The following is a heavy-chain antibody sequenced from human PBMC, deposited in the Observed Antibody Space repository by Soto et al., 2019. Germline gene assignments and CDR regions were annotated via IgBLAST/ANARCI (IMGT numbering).Heavy chain of an antibody. Sequence: PGGSLRLSCAASGFTVSSNYMSWVRQAPGKGLEWVSVIYSGGSTYYADSVKGRFTISRDNSKNTLYLQMNSLRAEDTAVYYCARESDYGENFNWGQGTLVTVSS. D-gene: IGHD4-17*01. V-gene: IGHV3-53*01. CDR1: GFTVSSNY. CDR2: IYSGGST. CDR3: ARESDYGENFN. J-gene: IGHJ4*02.